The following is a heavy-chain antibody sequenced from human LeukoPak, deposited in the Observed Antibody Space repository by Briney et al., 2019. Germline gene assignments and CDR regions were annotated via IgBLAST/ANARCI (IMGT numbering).Heavy chain of an antibody. V-gene: IGHV1-2*06. CDR1: GYTFTGYY. J-gene: IGHJ4*02. CDR2: INPNSGGT. D-gene: IGHD5-18*01. Sequence: ASVKVPCKASGYTFTGYYMHWVRQAPGQGLEWMGRINPNSGGTNYAQKFQGRVTMTRDTSISTAYMELSRLRSDDTAVYYCARESYGLSLNYWGQGTLVTVSS. CDR3: ARESYGLSLNY.